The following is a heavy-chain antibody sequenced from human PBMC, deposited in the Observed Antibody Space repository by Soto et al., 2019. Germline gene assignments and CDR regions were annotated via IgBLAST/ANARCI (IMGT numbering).Heavy chain of an antibody. CDR3: AREDWLEPASGLAFDI. V-gene: IGHV1-18*01. CDR2: ITGYNGNT. D-gene: IGHD3-9*01. CDR1: GYTFTNYG. J-gene: IGHJ3*02. Sequence: QFQLVQSEAEVKKPGASVKVSCKASGYTFTNYGISWVRQAPGQGLEWMGWITGYNGNTNYAQKLQGRVTMTTDTSTSTAYMELRSLRSDDTAVYYCAREDWLEPASGLAFDIWGQGTMVTVSS.